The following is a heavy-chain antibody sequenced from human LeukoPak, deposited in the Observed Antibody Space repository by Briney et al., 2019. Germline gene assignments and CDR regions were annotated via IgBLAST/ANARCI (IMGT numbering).Heavy chain of an antibody. V-gene: IGHV1-8*01. D-gene: IGHD3-3*01. CDR3: ARGPTVLRFLEWLLSEYCMDV. CDR2: MNPNSGNT. CDR1: GYTFTSYD. J-gene: IGHJ6*03. Sequence: GASVKVSCKASGYTFTSYDINWVRQATGQGLEWMGWMNPNSGNTGYAQKFQGRVTMTRNTSISTAYMELSSLRSEDTAVYYCARGPTVLRFLEWLLSEYCMDVWGKGATVTVSS.